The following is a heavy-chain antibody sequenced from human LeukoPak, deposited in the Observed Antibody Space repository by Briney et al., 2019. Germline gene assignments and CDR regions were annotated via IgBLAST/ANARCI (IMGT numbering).Heavy chain of an antibody. CDR3: ARDRRVDTAMVIDY. Sequence: ASVKVSCKASGGTFSSYAISWVRQAPGQGLEWMGGIIPIFGTANYAQKFQGRVTITADESTSTAYMELSSLRSEDTAVYYCARDRRVDTAMVIDYWGQGTLVTVSS. J-gene: IGHJ4*02. V-gene: IGHV1-69*13. CDR2: IIPIFGTA. D-gene: IGHD5-18*01. CDR1: GGTFSSYA.